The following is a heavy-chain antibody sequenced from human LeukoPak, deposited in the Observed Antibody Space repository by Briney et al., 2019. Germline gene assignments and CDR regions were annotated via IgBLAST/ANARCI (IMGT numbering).Heavy chain of an antibody. D-gene: IGHD3-22*01. J-gene: IGHJ4*02. V-gene: IGHV3-30*02. CDR1: GSTFSYDV. CDR3: VSAVDKGTGYYMDF. CDR2: ILIVGSKK. Sequence: GWSLRLSCAAAGSTFSYDVVHWLRQAPDKGLGRVAFILIVGSKKYDEESVNSRLTISSDNSNNALTLQMNSLSPDDTAIYYCVSAVDKGTGYYMDFWGQGTLVTVSS.